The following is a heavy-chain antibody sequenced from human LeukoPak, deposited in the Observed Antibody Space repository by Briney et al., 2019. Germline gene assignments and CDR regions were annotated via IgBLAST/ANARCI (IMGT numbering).Heavy chain of an antibody. V-gene: IGHV4-59*08. CDR3: ARHFTSEKGYCSGGSCYGEYYFDY. J-gene: IGHJ4*02. Sequence: SETLSLTCTVSGASIRSYYWSWLRQPPGKGLEWIGYIYYSGSTNYNPSLKSRVTISVDTSKNQFSLKLSSVTAADTAVYYCARHFTSEKGYCSGGSCYGEYYFDYWGQGTLVTVSS. D-gene: IGHD2-15*01. CDR2: IYYSGST. CDR1: GASIRSYY.